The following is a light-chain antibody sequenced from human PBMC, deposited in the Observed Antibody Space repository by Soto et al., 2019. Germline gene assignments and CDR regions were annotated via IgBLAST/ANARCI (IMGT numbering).Light chain of an antibody. CDR3: QQYNTYFSLT. CDR2: KTS. CDR1: QTIDSW. V-gene: IGKV1-5*03. Sequence: DILMTQSPSTLSASVGDIVTITCRASQTIDSWVAWFQQKPGKAPKLLIYKTSSLESGVQSRFIGSRSGTEYTLTISGLQPDDFASYYCQQYNTYFSLTFAGGTKVDFK. J-gene: IGKJ4*01.